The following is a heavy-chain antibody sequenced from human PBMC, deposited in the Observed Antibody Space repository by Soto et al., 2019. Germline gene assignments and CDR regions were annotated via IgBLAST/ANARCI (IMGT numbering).Heavy chain of an antibody. V-gene: IGHV1-69*01. Sequence: QVQLVQSGAEVKKPGSSVKVSCKASGGTFSSYAISWVRQAPGQGLEWMGGIIPLFGTANYAQKFQGRVTITADESTSTAYMELSSLRSEDTAVYYCAGEPTPTAMVPGSGGYWGQGTMVTVSS. CDR2: IIPLFGTA. J-gene: IGHJ4*02. D-gene: IGHD5-18*01. CDR1: GGTFSSYA. CDR3: AGEPTPTAMVPGSGGY.